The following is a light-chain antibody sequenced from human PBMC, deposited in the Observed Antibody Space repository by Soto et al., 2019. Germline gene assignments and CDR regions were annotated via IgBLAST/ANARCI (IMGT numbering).Light chain of an antibody. CDR2: DAS. V-gene: IGKV3-11*01. CDR1: QSVSTF. Sequence: EIVLTQSPATLSLSPGERATLSCRASQSVSTFLAWFQQKPGQAPRLLISDASNRATGTPARFSGSGSGTDFTLNISSLEPEDFAVYYCQQRSNWPRTFGQGTKVE. J-gene: IGKJ2*01. CDR3: QQRSNWPRT.